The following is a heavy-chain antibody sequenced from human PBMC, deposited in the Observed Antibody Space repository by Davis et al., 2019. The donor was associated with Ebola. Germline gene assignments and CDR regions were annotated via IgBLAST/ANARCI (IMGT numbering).Heavy chain of an antibody. Sequence: GESLKISCAASGFTFSTYSMSWVRQALGKGLEWVSSISSDSDYIYYADSAKGRFTISRDNAKNSLYLQMNSLRAEDTAVYYCARDGHRYYYDSSGYHTLRWFDPWGQGTLVTVSS. CDR3: ARDGHRYYYDSSGYHTLRWFDP. V-gene: IGHV3-21*01. CDR1: GFTFSTYS. CDR2: ISSDSDYI. D-gene: IGHD3-22*01. J-gene: IGHJ5*02.